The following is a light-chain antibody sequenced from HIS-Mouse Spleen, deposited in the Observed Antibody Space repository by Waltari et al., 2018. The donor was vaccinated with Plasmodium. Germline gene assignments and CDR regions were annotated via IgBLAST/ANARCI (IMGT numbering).Light chain of an antibody. V-gene: IGKV3-20*01. CDR2: CAS. CDR3: QQYGSSPPWT. Sequence: EIVLTQSPGTLSLSPGERATLSCRARQSVSSSYLAWYQQKPGQPPRLLIYCASSRANGIPERISGSGSGTDFTLTISRLEPEDFAVYYCQQYGSSPPWTFGQGTKVEIK. J-gene: IGKJ1*01. CDR1: QSVSSSY.